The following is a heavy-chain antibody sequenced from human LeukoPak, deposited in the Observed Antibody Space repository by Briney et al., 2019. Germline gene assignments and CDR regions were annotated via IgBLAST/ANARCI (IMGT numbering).Heavy chain of an antibody. J-gene: IGHJ4*02. CDR1: GYTFPNYG. Sequence: ASVKVSCNASGYTFPNYGISWVRQAPGQGLEWRGRISTYNGDTNYAQKLQGRVTMTTDTSTNTAYMELRSLRSDDTAVYYCASDHLSIEATGTRYWGQGTLVTVSS. D-gene: IGHD6-13*01. CDR2: ISTYNGDT. V-gene: IGHV1-18*01. CDR3: ASDHLSIEATGTRY.